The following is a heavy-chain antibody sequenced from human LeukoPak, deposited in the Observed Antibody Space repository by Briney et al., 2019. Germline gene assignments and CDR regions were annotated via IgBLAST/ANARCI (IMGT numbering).Heavy chain of an antibody. CDR2: INPNSGNT. CDR3: ARLMTTDDY. J-gene: IGHJ4*02. D-gene: IGHD4-17*01. CDR1: GYTFTGYY. Sequence: ASVKVSCKASGYTFTGYYMHWVRQAPGQGLEWMGWINPNSGNTGYAQKFQGRVTMTRNTSISTAYMELSSLRSEDTAVYYCARLMTTDDYWGQGTLVTVSS. V-gene: IGHV1-8*02.